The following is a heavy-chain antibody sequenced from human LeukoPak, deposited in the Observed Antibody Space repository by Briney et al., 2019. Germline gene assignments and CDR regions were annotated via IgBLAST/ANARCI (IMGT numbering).Heavy chain of an antibody. Sequence: GGSLRLSCAASGFTFSSYSMNWVRQAPGKGLEWVSSISSSSSYIYYADSVKGRFTISRDNAKNSLYLQMNSLRAEDTAVYYCARVGVAEDGRGVDYWGQGTLVTVSS. CDR2: ISSSSSYI. D-gene: IGHD6-19*01. J-gene: IGHJ4*02. CDR3: ARVGVAEDGRGVDY. CDR1: GFTFSSYS. V-gene: IGHV3-21*01.